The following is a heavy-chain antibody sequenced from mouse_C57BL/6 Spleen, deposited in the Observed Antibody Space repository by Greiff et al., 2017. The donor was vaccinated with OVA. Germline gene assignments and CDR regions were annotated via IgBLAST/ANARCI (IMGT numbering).Heavy chain of an antibody. J-gene: IGHJ3*01. CDR1: GYTFTDYY. Sequence: QVQLQQSGAELVRPGASVKLSCKASGYTFTDYYINWVQQRPGQGLEWIARIHPGSGNTYYTEKFKGKATLTAEKSSGTAYMQLSSLTSEDSAVYLCAREEGYSPWCAYWGQGTLVTVSA. D-gene: IGHD2-12*01. V-gene: IGHV1-76*01. CDR3: AREEGYSPWCAY. CDR2: IHPGSGNT.